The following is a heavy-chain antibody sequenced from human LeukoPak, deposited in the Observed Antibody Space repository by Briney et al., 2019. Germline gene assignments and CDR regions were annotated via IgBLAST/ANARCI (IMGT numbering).Heavy chain of an antibody. J-gene: IGHJ6*02. CDR2: IYTTGST. Sequence: SETLSLTCTVTGGSISSGSYYWSWIRQPAGKALEWIGRIYTTGSTNFNPSLKSRVTISGDTSKNQFSLKLSSVTATDTAVYYCAREGRDYDSSGYPYYYYSMDVWGQGTTVPVSS. CDR1: GGSISSGSYY. CDR3: AREGRDYDSSGYPYYYYSMDV. D-gene: IGHD3-22*01. V-gene: IGHV4-61*02.